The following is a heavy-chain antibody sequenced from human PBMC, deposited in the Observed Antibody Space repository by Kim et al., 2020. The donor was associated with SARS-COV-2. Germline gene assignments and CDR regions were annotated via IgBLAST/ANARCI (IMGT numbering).Heavy chain of an antibody. CDR2: IYPGDSDT. Sequence: GESLKISCKGSGYSFTSYWIGWVRQMPGKGLEWMGIIYPGDSDTRYSPSFQGQVTISADKSISTAYLQWSSRKASDTAMDYCARQGGDGYNHYYYYGMDVWGQGTTVTVSS. J-gene: IGHJ6*02. V-gene: IGHV5-51*01. CDR3: ARQGGDGYNHYYYYGMDV. D-gene: IGHD3-16*01. CDR1: GYSFTSYW.